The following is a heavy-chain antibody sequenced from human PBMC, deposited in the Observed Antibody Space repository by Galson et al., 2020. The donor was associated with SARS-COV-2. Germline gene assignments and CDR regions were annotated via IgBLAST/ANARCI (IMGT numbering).Heavy chain of an antibody. CDR2: IKQDGSEK. J-gene: IGHJ4*02. D-gene: IGHD3-22*01. CDR3: ARIRYYYDSSCDY. CDR1: GFTFSSYW. Sequence: GGSLRLSCAASGFTFSSYWMSWVRQAPGKGLEWVANIKQDGSEKYYVDSVKGRFTISRDNAKNSLYLQMNSLRAEDTAVYYCARIRYYYDSSCDYWGQGTLVTVSS. V-gene: IGHV3-7*01.